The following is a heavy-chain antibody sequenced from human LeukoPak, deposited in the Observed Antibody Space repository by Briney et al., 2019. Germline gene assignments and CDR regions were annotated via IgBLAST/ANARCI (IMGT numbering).Heavy chain of an antibody. V-gene: IGHV3-30-3*01. CDR2: ISYDGSNR. D-gene: IGHD2-2*01. CDR3: ARASGLVVVPAAGYYMDV. Sequence: GGSLRLSCAASGFTFSSYALHWVRQAPGKGLEWVEVISYDGSNRYHADSVKGRFTISRDNSKNTLYLQMNSLRAEDTAVYYCARASGLVVVPAAGYYMDVWGEGTTVTVSS. J-gene: IGHJ6*03. CDR1: GFTFSSYA.